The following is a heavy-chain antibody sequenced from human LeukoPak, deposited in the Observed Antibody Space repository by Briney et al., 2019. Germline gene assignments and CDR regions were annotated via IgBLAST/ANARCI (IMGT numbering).Heavy chain of an antibody. CDR2: IFYSGST. CDR1: GGSVSSGGFY. J-gene: IGHJ3*02. V-gene: IGHV4-31*03. Sequence: SETLSPTCTVSGGSVSSGGFYWNWIRQHPGKGLEWIGYIFYSGSTYYNPSLKSRAIVSIDTSKNQFSLKLSSVTAADTAVYYCARDPNSGVLGDIWGQGTMVTVSS. CDR3: ARDPNSGVLGDI. D-gene: IGHD1-26*01.